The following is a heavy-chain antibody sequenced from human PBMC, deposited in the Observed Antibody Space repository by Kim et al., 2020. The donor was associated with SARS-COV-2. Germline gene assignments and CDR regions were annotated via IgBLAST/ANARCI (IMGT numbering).Heavy chain of an antibody. V-gene: IGHV4-59*01. CDR3: ARDQGYGDYVKRRWVNAFDI. D-gene: IGHD4-17*01. J-gene: IGHJ3*02. Sequence: RVTISLDTSKNQFSLKLSSVTAADTAVYYCARDQGYGDYVKRRWVNAFDIWGQGTMVTVSS.